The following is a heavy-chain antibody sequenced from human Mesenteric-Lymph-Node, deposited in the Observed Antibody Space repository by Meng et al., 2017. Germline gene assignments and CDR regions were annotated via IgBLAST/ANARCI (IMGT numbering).Heavy chain of an antibody. V-gene: IGHV3-30*01. J-gene: IGHJ3*02. CDR1: GFTFSSYA. Sequence: GGSLRLSCAASGFTFSSYAMHWVRQAPGKGLEWVAVISYDGSNKYYADSVKGRFTISRDNSKNTLYLQMNSLRAEDTAVYYCARAYYYDSSGYYYAALDAFDIWGQGTMVTVSS. D-gene: IGHD3-22*01. CDR2: ISYDGSNK. CDR3: ARAYYYDSSGYYYAALDAFDI.